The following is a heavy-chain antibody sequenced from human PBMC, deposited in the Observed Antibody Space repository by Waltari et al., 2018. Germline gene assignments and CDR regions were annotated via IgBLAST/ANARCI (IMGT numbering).Heavy chain of an antibody. D-gene: IGHD3-16*01. CDR2: IKSNIDGGTA. Sequence: EVQLMESGGGLVRPGESLRLSCAASGFTVNKAWMSWVRQGPGKGLEWMGHIKSNIDGGTADYAAPVKGRFTISRDDSKNRLFLQLNSLNTEDTAMYYCVMWNYAALHYWGQGSLVTVSS. J-gene: IGHJ4*02. CDR1: GFTVNKAW. V-gene: IGHV3-15*01. CDR3: VMWNYAALHY.